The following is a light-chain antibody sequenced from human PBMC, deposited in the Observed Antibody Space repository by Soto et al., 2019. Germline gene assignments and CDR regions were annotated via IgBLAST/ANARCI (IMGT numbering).Light chain of an antibody. Sequence: DIQMTQSPSTLSSSVGDRVTITCRASQSISSWLAWYQQKPGKAPKLLIYDASSLESGVPSRFSGSGSGTDFTLTISSLQPEDFATYYCQQTHTTFTFGGGTKVDI. CDR1: QSISSW. V-gene: IGKV1-5*01. CDR2: DAS. J-gene: IGKJ4*01. CDR3: QQTHTTFT.